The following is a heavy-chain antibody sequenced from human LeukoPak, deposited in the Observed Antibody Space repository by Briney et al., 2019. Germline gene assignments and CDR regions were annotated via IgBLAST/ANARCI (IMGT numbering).Heavy chain of an antibody. D-gene: IGHD3-22*01. CDR3: ARVDYYDSSGLPDY. J-gene: IGHJ4*02. V-gene: IGHV4-31*03. CDR1: VGSISSGGYY. CDR2: IYYSGCT. Sequence: PSETLSLTCTVSVGSISSGGYYWRWIRQHPGKGLEWLGYIYYSGCTYYNPSLKSRVTISVDTSKNQSSLKLSSVTAADTAVYYCARVDYYDSSGLPDYWGQGTLVTVSS.